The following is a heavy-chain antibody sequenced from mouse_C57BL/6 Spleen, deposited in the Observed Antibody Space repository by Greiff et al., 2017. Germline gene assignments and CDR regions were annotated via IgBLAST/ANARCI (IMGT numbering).Heavy chain of an antibody. V-gene: IGHV1-55*01. D-gene: IGHD3-2*02. Sequence: QVQLQQPGAELVKPGASVKMSCKASGYTFTSYWITWVKQRPGQGLEWIGDIYPGSGSTNFNEKFKSKATLTVDTSSSTAYMQLSSLTSEDSAVYYCARWEDSSGYSWFAYWGQGTLVTVSA. CDR3: ARWEDSSGYSWFAY. CDR1: GYTFTSYW. J-gene: IGHJ3*01. CDR2: IYPGSGST.